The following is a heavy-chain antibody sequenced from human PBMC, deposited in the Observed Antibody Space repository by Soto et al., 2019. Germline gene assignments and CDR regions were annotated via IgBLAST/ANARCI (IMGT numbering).Heavy chain of an antibody. Sequence: QVQLQESGPGLVKPSETLSLTCTVSGVSVTSGSYFLSWIRQPPGGGLEWIGYIHYTGRISYNPSLKSRVTISTATSEKLFFLTLSSVTADDTAVYYCARDFRGLGIRRTFDYWGQGNLVAVSS. CDR3: ARDFRGLGIRRTFDY. D-gene: IGHD3-9*01. CDR1: GVSVTSGSYF. V-gene: IGHV4-61*03. J-gene: IGHJ4*02. CDR2: IHYTGRI.